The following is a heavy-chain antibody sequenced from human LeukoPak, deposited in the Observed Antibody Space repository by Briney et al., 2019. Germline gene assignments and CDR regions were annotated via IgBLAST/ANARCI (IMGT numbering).Heavy chain of an antibody. CDR3: ARDALSIAARVVYYYYYYYMDV. D-gene: IGHD6-6*01. J-gene: IGHJ6*03. V-gene: IGHV3-23*01. CDR1: GFTFSSYA. Sequence: PGGSLRLSCAASGFTFSSYAMSWVRQAPGKGLEWVSAISGSGGSTYYADSVKGRFTISRDNAKNSLYLQMNSLRAEDTAVYYCARDALSIAARVVYYYYYYYMDVWGKGTTVTVSS. CDR2: ISGSGGST.